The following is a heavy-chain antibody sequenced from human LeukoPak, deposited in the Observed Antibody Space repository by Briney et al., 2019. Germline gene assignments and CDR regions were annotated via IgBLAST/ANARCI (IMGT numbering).Heavy chain of an antibody. CDR3: ARGSGSYYFRFDP. V-gene: IGHV4-59*01. CDR2: IYYSGST. CDR1: SGSISSYY. Sequence: SETLSLTCTVSSGSISSYYWSWIRQPPGKGLEWIGYIYYSGSTNYNPSLKSRVTISVDTSKNQFSLKLSSVTAADTAVYYCARGSGSYYFRFDPWGQGTLVTVSS. J-gene: IGHJ5*02. D-gene: IGHD1-26*01.